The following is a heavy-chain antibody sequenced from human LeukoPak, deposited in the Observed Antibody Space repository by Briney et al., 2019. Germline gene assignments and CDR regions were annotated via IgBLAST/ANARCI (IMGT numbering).Heavy chain of an antibody. V-gene: IGHV1-2*02. CDR2: LNPNSGDT. Sequence: ASVRVSCKASGYTFTDYYMHWVRQAPGQGLEWMGWLNPNSGDTNYAQKFQGRGSMTRDSSISTAYMDLSDLRSDDTAVYSCARGRNIEMTTMSGGSDYWGQGTLVTVSS. CDR1: GYTFTDYY. J-gene: IGHJ4*02. CDR3: ARGRNIEMTTMSGGSDY. D-gene: IGHD5-24*01.